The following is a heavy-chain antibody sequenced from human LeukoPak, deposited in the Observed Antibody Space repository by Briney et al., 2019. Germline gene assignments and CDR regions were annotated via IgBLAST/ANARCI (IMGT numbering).Heavy chain of an antibody. D-gene: IGHD6-19*01. J-gene: IGHJ3*01. CDR1: GFTFSSYA. V-gene: IGHV3-23*01. CDR3: AKVRDTRDWYKDAFDV. Sequence: GGSLRLSCAASGFTFSSYAMSWVRQALGKGLEWVSAITGTGGSTYYVASVKGRFTVSRDNSRNTLYLQMSSLRAEDSAMYYCAKVRDTRDWYKDAFDVWGQGTRVTVSS. CDR2: ITGTGGST.